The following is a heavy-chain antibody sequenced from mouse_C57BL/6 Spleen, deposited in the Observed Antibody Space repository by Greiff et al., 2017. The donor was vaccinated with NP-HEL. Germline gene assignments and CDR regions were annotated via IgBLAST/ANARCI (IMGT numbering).Heavy chain of an antibody. D-gene: IGHD2-4*01. CDR2: IDPNSGGT. J-gene: IGHJ4*01. V-gene: IGHV1-72*01. CDR1: GYTFTSYW. CDR3: ARREAYDYDAGYAMDY. Sequence: VQLQQSGAELVKPGASVKLSCKASGYTFTSYWMHWVKQRPGRGLEWIGRIDPNSGGTKYNEKFKSKATLTVDKPSSTAYMQLSSLTSEDSAVYYCARREAYDYDAGYAMDYWGQGTSVTVSS.